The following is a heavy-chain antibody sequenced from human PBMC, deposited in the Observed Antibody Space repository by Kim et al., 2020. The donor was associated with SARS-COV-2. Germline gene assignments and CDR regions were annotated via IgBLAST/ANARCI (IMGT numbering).Heavy chain of an antibody. D-gene: IGHD6-13*01. Sequence: SETLSLTCTVSGGSISSSSYYWGWIRQPPGKGLEWIGSIYYSGSTYYNPSLKSRVTISVDTSKNQFSLKLSSVTAADTAVYYCARDGGPYSSNDHHDPWG. CDR3: ARDGGPYSSNDHHDP. V-gene: IGHV4-39*07. CDR2: IYYSGST. CDR1: GGSISSSSYY. J-gene: IGHJ5*02.